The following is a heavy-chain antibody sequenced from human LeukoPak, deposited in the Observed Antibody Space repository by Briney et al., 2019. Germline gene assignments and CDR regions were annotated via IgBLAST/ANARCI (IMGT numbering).Heavy chain of an antibody. V-gene: IGHV3-21*01. Sequence: GGSLRLSCAASGFTFSRYSMNWVRHAPGKGLEGVSYISSSSSYIYYTDSEKGRFTISRDNAKKSLYLQMSTLRDEAAAVYYCAKNPYGDYLNWFDPCGQGTLVTASS. CDR3: AKNPYGDYLNWFDP. CDR1: GFTFSRYS. CDR2: ISSSSSYI. J-gene: IGHJ5*02. D-gene: IGHD4-17*01.